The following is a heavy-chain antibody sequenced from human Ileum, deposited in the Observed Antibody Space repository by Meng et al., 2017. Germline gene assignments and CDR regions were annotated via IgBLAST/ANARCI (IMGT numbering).Heavy chain of an antibody. D-gene: IGHD2-15*01. V-gene: IGHV4-4*03. CDR3: VRHGGKYFDY. CDR1: VSSSSISFY. J-gene: IGHJ4*02. Sequence: QLQDAAPGLVIPPGTLYTTCTVSVSSSSISFYWGCCRQPTGKGLEWLGKLYLTGSPNYNPSLESRVTISEDKSMNQFSLRLTSVTAADTAIFYCVRHGGKYFDYWGQGILVTVSS. CDR2: LYLTGSP.